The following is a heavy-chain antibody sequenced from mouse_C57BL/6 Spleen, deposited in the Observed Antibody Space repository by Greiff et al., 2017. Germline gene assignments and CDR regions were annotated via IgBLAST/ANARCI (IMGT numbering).Heavy chain of an antibody. CDR3: TRSPNYYGSSYYAMDY. J-gene: IGHJ4*01. CDR1: GYTFTDYE. V-gene: IGHV1-15*01. D-gene: IGHD1-1*01. CDR2: IDPETGGT. Sequence: QVQLQQSGAELVRPGASVTLSCKASGYTFTDYEMHWVKQTPVHGLEWIGAIDPETGGTAYNQKFKGKAILTADKSSSTAYMELRSRTSEDSAVYYCTRSPNYYGSSYYAMDYWGQGTSVTVSS.